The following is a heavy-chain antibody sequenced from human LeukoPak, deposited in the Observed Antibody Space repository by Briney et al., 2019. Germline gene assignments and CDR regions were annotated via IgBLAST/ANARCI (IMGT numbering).Heavy chain of an antibody. D-gene: IGHD3-22*01. V-gene: IGHV3-53*01. J-gene: IGHJ4*02. CDR2: IYSGGST. Sequence: GGSLRLSCAASGFTVSSNYMSWVRQAPGKGLEWVSVIYSGGSTYYADSVKGRFTISRDNSKNTLYLQMNSLRAEDTAVYYCARVPYDSSGFHTLYFDYWGQGTLVTVSS. CDR3: ARVPYDSSGFHTLYFDY. CDR1: GFTVSSNY.